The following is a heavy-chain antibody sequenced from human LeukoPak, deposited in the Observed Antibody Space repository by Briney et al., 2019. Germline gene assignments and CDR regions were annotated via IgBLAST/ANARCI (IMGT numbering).Heavy chain of an antibody. D-gene: IGHD3-10*01. CDR2: IYYSGST. CDR1: GGSLSSYY. CDR3: ARLWFGESTRDAFDI. Sequence: SETLSLTCIVSGGSLSSYYWSWMRPPPGKGLEWIGYIYYSGSTNYNPSLKSRVTISVDTSKNQFSLKLSSVTAADTAVYYCARLWFGESTRDAFDIWGQGTMVTVSS. V-gene: IGHV4-59*01. J-gene: IGHJ3*02.